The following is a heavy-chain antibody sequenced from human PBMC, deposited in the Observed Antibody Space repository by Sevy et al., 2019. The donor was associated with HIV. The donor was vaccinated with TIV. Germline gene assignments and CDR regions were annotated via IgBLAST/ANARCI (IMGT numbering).Heavy chain of an antibody. CDR1: GGTFSSYA. Sequence: ASVKVSCKASGGTFSSYAISWVRQAPGQGLEWMGGIIPIFGTANYAQKFQGRVTITADESTSTAYMELSSLRSEDTAEYYCARDGIAVAGTNWFDPWGQGTLVTVSS. D-gene: IGHD6-19*01. CDR2: IIPIFGTA. CDR3: ARDGIAVAGTNWFDP. J-gene: IGHJ5*02. V-gene: IGHV1-69*13.